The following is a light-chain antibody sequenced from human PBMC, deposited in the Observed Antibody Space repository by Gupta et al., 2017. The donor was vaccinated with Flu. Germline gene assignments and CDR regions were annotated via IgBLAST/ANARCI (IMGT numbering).Light chain of an antibody. Sequence: RSSNIGSNYVSWYQQLPGTAPKLLMYDKNKRPSGIPDRFSGSKSGTSATLGITGLQTGDEADYYCGTWDSSLSAWVFGGGSKLTVL. CDR2: DKN. J-gene: IGLJ3*02. CDR3: GTWDSSLSAWV. CDR1: SSNIGSNY. V-gene: IGLV1-51*01.